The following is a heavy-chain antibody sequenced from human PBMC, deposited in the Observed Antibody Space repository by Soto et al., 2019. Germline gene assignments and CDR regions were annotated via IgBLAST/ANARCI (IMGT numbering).Heavy chain of an antibody. Sequence: SETLSLTCIVSGGSISGYYWSWIRQPAGKELEWIGRIYSDGTTNYNPSLKGRGTMSVDTSKKQISLKLTSVTAADTAMYYCARDGGNSIYAFDIWGQGTMVTVSS. V-gene: IGHV4-4*07. D-gene: IGHD2-21*02. CDR2: IYSDGTT. J-gene: IGHJ3*02. CDR1: GGSISGYY. CDR3: ARDGGNSIYAFDI.